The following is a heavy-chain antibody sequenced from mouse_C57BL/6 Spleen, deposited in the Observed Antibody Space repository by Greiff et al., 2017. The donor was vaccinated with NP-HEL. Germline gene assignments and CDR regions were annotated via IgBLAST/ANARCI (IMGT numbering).Heavy chain of an antibody. CDR1: GYTFTSYT. D-gene: IGHD4-1*01. J-gene: IGHJ4*01. V-gene: IGHV1-4*01. CDR3: ARTGTNYAMDY. Sequence: LQQSGAELARPGASVKMSCKASGYTFTSYTMHWVKQRPGQGLEWIGYINPSSGYTKYNQKFKDKATLTADKSSSTAYMQLSSLTSEDSAVYYCARTGTNYAMDYWGQGTSVTVSS. CDR2: INPSSGYT.